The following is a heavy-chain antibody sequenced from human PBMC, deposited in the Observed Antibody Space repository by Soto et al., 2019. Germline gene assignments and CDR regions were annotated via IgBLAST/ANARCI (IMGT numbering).Heavy chain of an antibody. CDR2: INSDGSTT. V-gene: IGHV3-74*01. D-gene: IGHD6-19*01. Sequence: EVQLVESGGGLVQPGGSLRLSCAVSGFTFSSYWMHWVRQAPGKGLVWVSRINSDGSTTTYADSVKGRFTISRDNAKNTLYRQMNSLRTEDTAVYYCARDVYSSGWYGYWGQGTLVTVSS. CDR3: ARDVYSSGWYGY. J-gene: IGHJ4*02. CDR1: GFTFSSYW.